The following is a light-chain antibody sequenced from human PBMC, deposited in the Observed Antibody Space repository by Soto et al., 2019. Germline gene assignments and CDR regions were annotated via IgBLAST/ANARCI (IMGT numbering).Light chain of an antibody. J-gene: IGLJ1*01. Sequence: QSVLTQPASVSGSPGQSITISCTRTNSDVGSFNFVSWYQQHPGKAPKVMIYEVTKRPSGVSDRFSGSKSGDTASLTISGLQAEDEADYYCCSDAGRSTYVFGPGNKVTVL. CDR2: EVT. CDR3: CSDAGRSTYV. CDR1: NSDVGSFNF. V-gene: IGLV2-23*02.